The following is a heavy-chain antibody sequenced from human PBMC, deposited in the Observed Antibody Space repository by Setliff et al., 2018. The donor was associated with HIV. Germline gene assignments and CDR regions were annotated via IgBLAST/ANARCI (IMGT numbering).Heavy chain of an antibody. CDR2: IWYDGSNQ. D-gene: IGHD1-26*01. J-gene: IGHJ6*02. V-gene: IGHV3-30*02. CDR3: AKDDVVGVSVVRMDV. Sequence: GGSLRLSCVASGFRFSTYGMHWVRQAPGKGLEWVTFIWYDGSNQHYADSVRGRFTISRDNSENTVYLQMNSLRTQDTAVYYCAKDDVVGVSVVRMDVWGQGTTVTVSS. CDR1: GFRFSTYG.